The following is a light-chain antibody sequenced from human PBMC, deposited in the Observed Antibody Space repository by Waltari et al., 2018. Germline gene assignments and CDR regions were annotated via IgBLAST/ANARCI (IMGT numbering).Light chain of an antibody. V-gene: IGKV1-27*01. CDR3: QKYNSVPYT. CDR2: AAS. J-gene: IGKJ2*01. CDR1: QDISNS. Sequence: DIQMTQSPSSLSASVGDRVTITCRASQDISNSLAWYQQKPGKVTKLLISAASTLQSGVPSLFRGSGSWTEFTLTIGSLPPEDVATYYCQKYNSVPYTFGQGTKLEIK.